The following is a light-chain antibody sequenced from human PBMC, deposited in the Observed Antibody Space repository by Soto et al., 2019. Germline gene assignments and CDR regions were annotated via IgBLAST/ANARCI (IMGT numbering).Light chain of an antibody. V-gene: IGKV3-15*01. CDR3: HQYDGGPYT. CDR1: QSVSSN. J-gene: IGKJ2*01. CDR2: GAS. Sequence: EILMTQSPATVCLSPLERATLSCRASQSVSSNFAWYQQRPGQAPRLLFYGASIRATAVPARFAASGSGTEFTLTISSLQSEDFAVYYCHQYDGGPYTFGQGTKVDI.